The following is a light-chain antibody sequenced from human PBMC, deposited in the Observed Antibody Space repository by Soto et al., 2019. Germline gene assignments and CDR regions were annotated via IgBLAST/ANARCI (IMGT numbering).Light chain of an antibody. J-gene: IGKJ1*01. CDR2: GAS. CDR3: QQSGSSPWT. V-gene: IGKV3-20*01. Sequence: EMVLTQSPGTLSLSPGERATLSCRASQSVSSSFLAWYQQKPGQAPRLLIYGASIRATGIPDRFSGSGSGTDFTLTISRVEPEDFAVYYWQQSGSSPWTCGQGTKVEIK. CDR1: QSVSSSF.